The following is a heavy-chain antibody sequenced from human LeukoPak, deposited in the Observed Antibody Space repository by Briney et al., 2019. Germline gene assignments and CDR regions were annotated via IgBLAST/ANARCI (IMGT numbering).Heavy chain of an antibody. Sequence: PGGSLRLSCAASGFTFSSYAMHWVRQAPGKGLEWVAVISYDGINKYYADSVKGRFTISRDNSKNTLYLQMNSLRAEDTAVYYCAKDGQVRDYYYYYGMDVWGQGTTVTVSS. CDR2: ISYDGINK. CDR3: AKDGQVRDYYYYYGMDV. J-gene: IGHJ6*02. CDR1: GFTFSSYA. D-gene: IGHD3-22*01. V-gene: IGHV3-30-3*01.